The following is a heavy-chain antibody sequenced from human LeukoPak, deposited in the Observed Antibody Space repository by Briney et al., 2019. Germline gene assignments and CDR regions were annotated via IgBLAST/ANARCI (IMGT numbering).Heavy chain of an antibody. CDR3: AKDEGLTVGAADYFHY. CDR2: IGGSGDST. Sequence: GGSLRLSCAASGFTFSNYAMSWVRQAPGKGLEWVSAIGGSGDSTYYADSVKGRFTISRDNSKNTLYLRMNSLRAEDTAVYYCAKDEGLTVGAADYFHYWGQGTLVTVSS. CDR1: GFTFSNYA. D-gene: IGHD2-15*01. V-gene: IGHV3-23*01. J-gene: IGHJ4*02.